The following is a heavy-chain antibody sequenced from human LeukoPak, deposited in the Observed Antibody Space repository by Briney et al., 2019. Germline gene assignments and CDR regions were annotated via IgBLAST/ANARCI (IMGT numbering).Heavy chain of an antibody. CDR3: ARTLYPAGLEPFDY. V-gene: IGHV4-34*01. D-gene: IGHD6-19*01. Sequence: SETLSLTCAVYGGSFSGYYWSWIRQPPGKGLEWIGEINHSGSTNYNPSLKSRVTISVDTSKNQFTLKLSSVTAADTAVYYCARTLYPAGLEPFDYWGQGTLVTVSS. CDR1: GGSFSGYY. J-gene: IGHJ4*02. CDR2: INHSGST.